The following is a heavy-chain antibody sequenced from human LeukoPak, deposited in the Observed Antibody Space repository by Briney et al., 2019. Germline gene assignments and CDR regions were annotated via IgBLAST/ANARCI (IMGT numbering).Heavy chain of an antibody. Sequence: ASVKVSCKASGGTLSSYAISWVRQAPGQGLEWMGGIIPIFGTANYAQKFQGRVTITADESTSTAYMELSSLRSEDTAAYYCAREGYSSSFLGIDYWGQGTLVTVSS. J-gene: IGHJ4*02. CDR2: IIPIFGTA. D-gene: IGHD6-13*01. V-gene: IGHV1-69*13. CDR3: AREGYSSSFLGIDY. CDR1: GGTLSSYA.